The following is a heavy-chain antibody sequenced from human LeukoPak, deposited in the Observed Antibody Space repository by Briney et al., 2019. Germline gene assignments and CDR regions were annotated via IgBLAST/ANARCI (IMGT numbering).Heavy chain of an antibody. J-gene: IGHJ6*02. V-gene: IGHV3-48*03. Sequence: GGSLRLSCAASGFTLRTYEMTWVRQAPGKGLEWISFVNSSGGATFYADSVKGRFTVSRDNAENSVYLQMNSLRAEDTAIYYCARDPNSYFYGLDVWGQGTTVTVSS. CDR3: ARDPNSYFYGLDV. CDR1: GFTLRTYE. CDR2: VNSSGGAT.